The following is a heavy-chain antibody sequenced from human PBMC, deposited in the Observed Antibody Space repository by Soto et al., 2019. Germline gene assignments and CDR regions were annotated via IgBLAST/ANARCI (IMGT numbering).Heavy chain of an antibody. D-gene: IGHD3-22*01. J-gene: IGHJ4*02. Sequence: ETLSLTCTVSGGSITDSAYFWGWIRQTPGKGLEWIGTIYYTGKTYYSPSLNSRVNISLDTSKNQFSLRLTSVTAEDTAVYYGVRPFSSGYYYGYVDYWGQGSMVKVSS. CDR1: GGSITDSAYF. CDR2: IYYTGKT. CDR3: VRPFSSGYYYGYVDY. V-gene: IGHV4-39*01.